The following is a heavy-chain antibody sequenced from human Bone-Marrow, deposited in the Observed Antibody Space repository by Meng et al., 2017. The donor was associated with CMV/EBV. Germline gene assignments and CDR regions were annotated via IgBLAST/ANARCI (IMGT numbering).Heavy chain of an antibody. Sequence: GGSMRLSRAASGFTFSSYSMNWVRQVPGKGMEWVANIKQDGSEKYYVDSVKGRFTISRDNVKNSLYLQMNSLNAEDTAVYYCATYYYDSSGYYPLGYLGQGNLVTVSS. J-gene: IGHJ4*02. CDR2: IKQDGSEK. V-gene: IGHV3-7*01. CDR3: ATYYYDSSGYYPLGY. CDR1: GFTFSSYS. D-gene: IGHD3-22*01.